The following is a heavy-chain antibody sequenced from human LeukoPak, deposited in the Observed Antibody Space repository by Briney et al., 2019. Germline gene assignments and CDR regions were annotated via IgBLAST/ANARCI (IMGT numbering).Heavy chain of an antibody. D-gene: IGHD3-16*01. V-gene: IGHV5-10-1*01. CDR3: ARHLGTGYLSD. J-gene: IGHJ4*02. CDR2: MDPSDSYT. Sequence: GESLRISCKGSGYNFTSSWISWVRQMPGKGLEWLGRMDPSDSYTNYSPSFQGHVTISGDKSISTAYLQWNSLKASDTAIFYCARHLGTGYLSDWGQGTLVTVSS. CDR1: GYNFTSSW.